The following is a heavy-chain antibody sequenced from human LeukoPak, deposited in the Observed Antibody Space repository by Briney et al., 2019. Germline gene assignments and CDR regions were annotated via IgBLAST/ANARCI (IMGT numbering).Heavy chain of an antibody. CDR3: GKANDDYYFDY. CDR2: ISAAGVT. V-gene: IGHV3-23*01. D-gene: IGHD1-1*01. CDR1: GFTLSNYA. Sequence: PGGSLRLSCAASGFTLSNYAVNWVRQAPGQGLEWVSVISAAGVTYYADSLKGRFTISRDNSKNTLYLQMDSLRVEDTAVYYCGKANDDYYFDYWSQGTLVTVSS. J-gene: IGHJ4*02.